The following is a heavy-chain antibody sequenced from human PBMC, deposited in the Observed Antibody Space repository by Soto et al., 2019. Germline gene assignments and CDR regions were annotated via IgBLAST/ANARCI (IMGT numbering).Heavy chain of an antibody. V-gene: IGHV4-39*01. D-gene: IGHD3-10*01. CDR3: ARPRTMVRGVQHRGWFDP. CDR1: GGSISSSSYY. J-gene: IGHJ5*02. CDR2: FYYSGST. Sequence: QLQLQESGPGLVKPSETLSLTCTVSGGSISSSSYYWGWIRQPPGKGLEWIGSFYYSGSTYYNPSRKSRLPISVDTAKNQFSLKLSSVTAADTAVYYCARPRTMVRGVQHRGWFDPWGQGTLVTVSS.